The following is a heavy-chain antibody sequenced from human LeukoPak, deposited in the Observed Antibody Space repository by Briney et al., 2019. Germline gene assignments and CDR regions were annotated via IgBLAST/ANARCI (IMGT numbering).Heavy chain of an antibody. Sequence: PSETLSLTCTVSGDSISRSSYYWGWIRQPPGKGLEWIGNIYYSGSTYYNPSLKSRVTISVDTSKNQFSLKLSSVTAADTAVYYCARHYGGKSVENNYWYFDLWGRGTLITVSS. CDR3: ARHYGGKSVENNYWYFDL. D-gene: IGHD4-23*01. CDR2: IYYSGST. J-gene: IGHJ2*01. V-gene: IGHV4-39*01. CDR1: GDSISRSSYY.